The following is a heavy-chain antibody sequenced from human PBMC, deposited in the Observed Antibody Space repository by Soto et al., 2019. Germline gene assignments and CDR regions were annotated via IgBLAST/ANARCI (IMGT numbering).Heavy chain of an antibody. CDR2: IRSKTNSYAT. Sequence: GGSLRLSCAASGFTFSGSAMHWVRQASGKGLEWVGRIRSKTNSYATAYTASVKGRFTISRDDSKNTAYPQMNSLKTEDTAVYYCTRQDCSGGSCQPYHFDYWGQGTLVTVSS. V-gene: IGHV3-73*01. J-gene: IGHJ4*02. CDR1: GFTFSGSA. D-gene: IGHD2-15*01. CDR3: TRQDCSGGSCQPYHFDY.